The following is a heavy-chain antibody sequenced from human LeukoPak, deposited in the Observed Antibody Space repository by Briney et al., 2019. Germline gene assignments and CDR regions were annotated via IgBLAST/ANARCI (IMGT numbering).Heavy chain of an antibody. V-gene: IGHV6-1*01. CDR3: ARGRVSAFDI. CDR2: TYYRSKWYI. CDR1: GDSVTGNSVA. Sequence: SHTLSLTCAISGDSVTGNSVAWNWIRQSPSRGPEWLGRTYYRSKWYIDYADSVKSRITISPDTSKNQFSLQLNSMTPEDTATYYCARGRVSAFDIWGQGTMVTVSS. D-gene: IGHD2-8*01. J-gene: IGHJ3*02.